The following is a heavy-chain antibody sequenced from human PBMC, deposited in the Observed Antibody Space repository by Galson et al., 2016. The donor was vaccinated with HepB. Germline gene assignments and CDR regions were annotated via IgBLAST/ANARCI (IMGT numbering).Heavy chain of an antibody. D-gene: IGHD4-23*01. CDR1: GFPFSTYC. CDR2: IKPDGGEI. J-gene: IGHJ3*01. Sequence: SLRLSCAASGFPFSTYCMTWVRQAPGKGPEWVAVIKPDGGEIQYVDSVKGRFTISRDDGKNSLYLQMNTPRAEDTAVYYCARDPGEGDGGNWGAVELWGQGTVVTVSS. CDR3: ARDPGEGDGGNWGAVEL. V-gene: IGHV3-7*03.